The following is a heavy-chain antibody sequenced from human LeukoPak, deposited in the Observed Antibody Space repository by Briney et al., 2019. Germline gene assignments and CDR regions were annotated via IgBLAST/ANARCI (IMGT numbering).Heavy chain of an antibody. Sequence: PGGSLRFSCAASGFTFSSYAMSWVRQAPGKGLEWVSAISGSGGSTYYADSVKGRFTISRDNSKNTLYLQMNSLRAEDTAVYYCAKDLGWFGEFPAFDIWGQGTMVTVSS. CDR3: AKDLGWFGEFPAFDI. CDR1: GFTFSSYA. J-gene: IGHJ3*02. CDR2: ISGSGGST. V-gene: IGHV3-23*01. D-gene: IGHD3-10*01.